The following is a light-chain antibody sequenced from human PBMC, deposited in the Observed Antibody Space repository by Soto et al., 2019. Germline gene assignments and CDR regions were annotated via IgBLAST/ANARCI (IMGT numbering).Light chain of an antibody. CDR3: QQCSSWPT. Sequence: EIVLTQSPATPFLSPGERATLSCRASQSIRTYLAWYQQKPGQAPRLLIYDAFNRATGIPARFIGSGSGTDFTLTISSIEPEDFASYYCQQCSSWPTFCQGTKVDIK. J-gene: IGKJ1*01. CDR1: QSIRTY. V-gene: IGKV3-11*01. CDR2: DAF.